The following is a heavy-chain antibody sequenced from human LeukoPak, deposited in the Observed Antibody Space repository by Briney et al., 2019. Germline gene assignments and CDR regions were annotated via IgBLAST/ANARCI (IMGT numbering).Heavy chain of an antibody. V-gene: IGHV3-23*01. D-gene: IGHD1-26*01. CDR2: ISGSGGST. CDR1: EFTFSSYS. J-gene: IGHJ4*02. Sequence: GGSLRLSCAASEFTFSSYSMNWVRQAPGKGLEWVSAISGSGGSTYYADSVKGRFTISRDNSKNTLYLQMNSLRAEDTAVYYCAKAVWELHFDYWGQGTLVTVSS. CDR3: AKAVWELHFDY.